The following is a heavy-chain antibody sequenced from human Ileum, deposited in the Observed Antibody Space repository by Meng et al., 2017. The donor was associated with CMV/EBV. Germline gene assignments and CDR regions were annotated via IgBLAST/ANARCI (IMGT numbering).Heavy chain of an antibody. Sequence: GESLKISCAASGFALSDYYMIWVRQAPGRGLVCILYIGNGYSGSAIYYADSVKGRFTISRDNAENSLYLQMNSLRAEDTAVYYCALRGYWGQGTLVTVSS. J-gene: IGHJ4*02. V-gene: IGHV3-11*01. CDR2: IGNGYSGSAI. CDR3: ALRGY. CDR1: GFALSDYY.